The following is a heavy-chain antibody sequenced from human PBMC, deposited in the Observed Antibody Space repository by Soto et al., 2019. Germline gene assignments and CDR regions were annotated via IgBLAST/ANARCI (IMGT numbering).Heavy chain of an antibody. CDR1: GGSISSGGYY. CDR3: ARVGGATHNDY. CDR2: IYYTGST. V-gene: IGHV4-31*03. J-gene: IGHJ4*02. Sequence: QVQLQESGPGLVKPSQTLSLTCTVSGGSISSGGYYWSWIRQHPGKGLEWIGYIYYTGSTYYNPSLNIRVTVSVDTARTPVSLKLSSVTAADTAVYYCARVGGATHNDYWGQGTLVTVSS. D-gene: IGHD2-15*01.